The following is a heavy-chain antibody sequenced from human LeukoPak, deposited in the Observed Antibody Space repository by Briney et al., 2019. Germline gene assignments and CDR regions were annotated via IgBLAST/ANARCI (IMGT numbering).Heavy chain of an antibody. CDR2: INHSGST. J-gene: IGHJ4*02. V-gene: IGHV4-34*01. CDR3: ARGEISGWPST. CDR1: GGSFSGYY. D-gene: IGHD6-19*01. Sequence: SETLSLTCAVYGGSFSGYYWSWIRQPPGKGLEWIGEINHSGSTNYNPSLKSRVTISVDTSKNQFSLKLSSVTAADTAVYYCARGEISGWPSTRGQGNLVTVSS.